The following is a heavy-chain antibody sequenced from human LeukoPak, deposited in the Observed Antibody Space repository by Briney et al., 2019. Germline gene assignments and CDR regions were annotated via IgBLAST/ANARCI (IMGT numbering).Heavy chain of an antibody. CDR3: ASTETGYYFDY. Sequence: GGSLSVSCAASGFTFSSYWMSWVPQAPGKGLEWVANIKQDGSEKYYVDSVKGRFTISRDNAKNSLYLQMNSLRAEDTAVYYSASTETGYYFDYWGQGILVTVSS. V-gene: IGHV3-7*01. CDR1: GFTFSSYW. CDR2: IKQDGSEK. D-gene: IGHD4-17*01. J-gene: IGHJ4*02.